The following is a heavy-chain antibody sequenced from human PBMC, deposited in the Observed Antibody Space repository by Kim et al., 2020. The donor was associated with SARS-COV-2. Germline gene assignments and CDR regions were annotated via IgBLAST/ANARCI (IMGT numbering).Heavy chain of an antibody. CDR2: MNPNSGNT. CDR3: ARVGYYDFWSGYYNYYYYMDV. J-gene: IGHJ6*03. V-gene: IGHV1-8*01. Sequence: ASVKVSCKASGYTFTSYDINWVRQATGQGLEWMGWMNPNSGNTGYAQKFQGRVTMTRNTSISTAYMELSSLRSEDTAVYYCARVGYYDFWSGYYNYYYYMDVWGKGTTVTVSS. D-gene: IGHD3-3*01. CDR1: GYTFTSYD.